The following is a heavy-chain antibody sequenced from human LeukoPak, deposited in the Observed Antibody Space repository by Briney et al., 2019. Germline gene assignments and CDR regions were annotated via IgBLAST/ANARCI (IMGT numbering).Heavy chain of an antibody. V-gene: IGHV3-23*01. D-gene: IGHD3-10*01. CDR1: GFTFSSYA. CDR3: ARVKAHYYGSGSYYSFDY. J-gene: IGHJ4*02. CDR2: ISSSGGST. Sequence: GGSLRLSCAASGFTFSSYAMSWVRQAPGKGLEWVSAISSSGGSTCYADSVKGRFTISRDNSKNTLYLQMNSLRAEDTAVYYCARVKAHYYGSGSYYSFDYWGQGTLVTVSS.